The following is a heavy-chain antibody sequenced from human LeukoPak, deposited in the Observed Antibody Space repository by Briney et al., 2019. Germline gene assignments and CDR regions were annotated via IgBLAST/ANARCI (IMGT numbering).Heavy chain of an antibody. D-gene: IGHD1-1*01. V-gene: IGHV3-48*04. J-gene: IGHJ4*02. CDR2: ISGNGGVI. Sequence: GGSLRLSCAAYGFTFSNYWMTWVRQAPGKGLEWLSYISGNGGVIQYADSVKGRFTISRDNAKNLLYLQMDSLRVEDTAIYYCARNPRTVRIWGQGTLVTVSS. CDR1: GFTFSNYW. CDR3: ARNPRTVRI.